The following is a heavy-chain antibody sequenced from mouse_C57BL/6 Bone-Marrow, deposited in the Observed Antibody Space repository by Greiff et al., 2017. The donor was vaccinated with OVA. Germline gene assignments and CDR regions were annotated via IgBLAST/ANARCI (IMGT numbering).Heavy chain of an antibody. Sequence: VQLQESGPGLVKPSQSLSLTCSVTGYSITSGYYWNWIRQFPGNKLEWMGYISYDGSNNYNPSLKNRISITRDTSKNQFFLKLNSVTTEDTATYYCARDLLLRGGYYFDYWGQGTTLTVSS. D-gene: IGHD1-1*01. CDR3: ARDLLLRGGYYFDY. CDR2: ISYDGSN. V-gene: IGHV3-6*01. J-gene: IGHJ2*01. CDR1: GYSITSGYY.